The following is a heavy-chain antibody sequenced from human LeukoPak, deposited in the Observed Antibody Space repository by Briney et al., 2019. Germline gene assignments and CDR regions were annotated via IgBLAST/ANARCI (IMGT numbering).Heavy chain of an antibody. Sequence: SETLSLTCAVYGGSFSGYYWSWIRQPPGKGLEWIGEINHSGSTNYNPSLKSRVTISVDTSKNQFSLKLSSVTAADTAVYYCARGGRGGYNPLDYWGQGTLVTVSS. CDR1: GGSFSGYY. CDR3: ARGGRGGYNPLDY. J-gene: IGHJ4*02. V-gene: IGHV4-34*01. CDR2: INHSGST. D-gene: IGHD5-24*01.